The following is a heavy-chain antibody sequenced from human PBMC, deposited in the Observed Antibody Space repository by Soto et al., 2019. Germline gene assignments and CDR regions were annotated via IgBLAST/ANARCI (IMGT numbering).Heavy chain of an antibody. CDR2: INWNSADI. CDR1: GFTLDEYT. CDR3: VKDGRFLGQMPYDCVDF. D-gene: IGHD3-3*01. Sequence: EVQLVESGGGLVQPGRSLKLSCAASGFTLDEYTMHWVRQAPGKGLEWVSGINWNSADIGYADSVKGRFAISRDNAKNSLYLQMNSLRAEDPAFYYCVKDGRFLGQMPYDCVDFWGKGTTVTVSS. V-gene: IGHV3-9*01. J-gene: IGHJ6*03.